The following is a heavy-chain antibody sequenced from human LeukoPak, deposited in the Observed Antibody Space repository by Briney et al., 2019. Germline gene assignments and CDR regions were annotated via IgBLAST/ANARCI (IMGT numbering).Heavy chain of an antibody. CDR3: AGSDTTGYIPREWDYWYFDL. V-gene: IGHV3-21*01. CDR1: AFTFSSYS. Sequence: GGSLRLSCAASAFTFSSYSMHWVRQAPGKGLEWVSSISSGRTYIYFADSVKGRFTISRDNAKKSLYLQMDSLRAEDTAVYYCAGSDTTGYIPREWDYWYFDLWGRGTLVAVSS. CDR2: ISSGRTYI. J-gene: IGHJ2*01. D-gene: IGHD1-1*01.